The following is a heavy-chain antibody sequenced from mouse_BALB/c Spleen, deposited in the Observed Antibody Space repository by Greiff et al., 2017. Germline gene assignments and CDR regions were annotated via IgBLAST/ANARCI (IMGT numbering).Heavy chain of an antibody. D-gene: IGHD1-2*01. CDR3: AREWVTTATWNY. Sequence: EVQLQQSAAELARPGASVKMSCKASGYTFTSYTMHWVKQRPGQGLEWIGRIDPANGNTKYDPKFQGKATITADTSSNTAYLQLSSLTSEDTAVYYCAREWVTTATWNYWGQGTTLTVSS. J-gene: IGHJ2*01. CDR2: IDPANGNT. V-gene: IGHV14-1*02. CDR1: GYTFTSYT.